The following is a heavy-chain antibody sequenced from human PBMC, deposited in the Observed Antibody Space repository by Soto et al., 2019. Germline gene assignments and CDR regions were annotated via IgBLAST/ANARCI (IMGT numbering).Heavy chain of an antibody. V-gene: IGHV3-23*01. CDR1: GFILSSSA. D-gene: IGHD3-3*01. CDR2: ISGSGTST. J-gene: IGHJ6*02. CDR3: AKGPTIFGVVITFEYYYGMDV. Sequence: GGSLRLSCAASGFILSSSAMSWVRQAPGRWLEWVSAISGSGTSTYDADSGKGRFTMSGDHSKSTAYLQMNSLRAEDTAVYYCAKGPTIFGVVITFEYYYGMDVWGQGTTVTVSS.